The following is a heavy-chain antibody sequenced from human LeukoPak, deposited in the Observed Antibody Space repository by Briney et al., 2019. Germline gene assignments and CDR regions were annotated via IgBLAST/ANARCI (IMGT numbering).Heavy chain of an antibody. Sequence: ASVKVSCKASGYTFTSHGISWVRQAPGQGLEWMGWISAYNGNTNYAQKLQGRVTMTTDTSTSTAYMELRSLRSDDTAVYYCARGPSQYSGYPFLDWGQGTLVTVSS. V-gene: IGHV1-18*01. CDR1: GYTFTSHG. D-gene: IGHD5-12*01. J-gene: IGHJ4*02. CDR2: ISAYNGNT. CDR3: ARGPSQYSGYPFLD.